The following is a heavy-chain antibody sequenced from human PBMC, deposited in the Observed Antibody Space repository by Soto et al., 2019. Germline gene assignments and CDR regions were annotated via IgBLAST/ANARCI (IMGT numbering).Heavy chain of an antibody. V-gene: IGHV4-30-4*01. CDR2: IYYSGST. J-gene: IGHJ4*02. CDR3: ASRHSSPYFDY. CDR1: GGSISSGDYY. D-gene: IGHD6-13*01. Sequence: SETLSLTCTVSGGSISSGDYYWSWIRQPPGKGLEWIGSIYYSGSTYYNPSLKSRVTISVDTSKNQFPLKLNSVTAADTAVYYCASRHSSPYFDYWGQGTLVTVSS.